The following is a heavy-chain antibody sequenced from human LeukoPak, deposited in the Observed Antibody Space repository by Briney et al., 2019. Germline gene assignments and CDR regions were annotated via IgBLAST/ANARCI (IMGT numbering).Heavy chain of an antibody. J-gene: IGHJ4*02. V-gene: IGHV4-59*01. D-gene: IGHD5-18*01. CDR3: ARVNTAMAIIDY. Sequence: SETLSLTCTVSGGSISSYYWSWIRQPPGKGLEWIGYIYYSGSTNYNPSLKSRATISVDTSKNQFSLKLSSVTAADTAVYYCARVNTAMAIIDYWGQGTLVTVSS. CDR2: IYYSGST. CDR1: GGSISSYY.